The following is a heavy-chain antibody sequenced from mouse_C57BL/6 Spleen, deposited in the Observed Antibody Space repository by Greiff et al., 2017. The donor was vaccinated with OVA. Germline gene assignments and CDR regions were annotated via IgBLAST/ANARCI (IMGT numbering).Heavy chain of an antibody. CDR1: GFTFSDFY. CDR2: SRNKANDYTT. Sequence: EVKVVESGGGLVQSGRSLRLSCATSGFTFSDFYMEWVRQAPGKGLEWIAASRNKANDYTTEYSASVKGRFIVSRDTSQSILYLQMNALRAEDTAIYYCARDAFYYYGTHAMDYWGQGTSVTVSS. D-gene: IGHD1-1*01. J-gene: IGHJ4*01. V-gene: IGHV7-1*01. CDR3: ARDAFYYYGTHAMDY.